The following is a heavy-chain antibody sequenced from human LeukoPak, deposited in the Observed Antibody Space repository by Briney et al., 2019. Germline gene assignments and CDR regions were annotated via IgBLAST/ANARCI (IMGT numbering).Heavy chain of an antibody. D-gene: IGHD2-2*01. CDR1: GYSFTSYW. V-gene: IGHV5-51*01. Sequence: GESLKISCKGSGYSFTSYWIGWVRQMPGKGLEWMGIIYPGDSDTRYSPSFQGQVTISADKSISTAHLQWSSLKASDTAMYYCARLFQVVPAAPGNWFDPWGQGTLVTVSS. CDR3: ARLFQVVPAAPGNWFDP. J-gene: IGHJ5*02. CDR2: IYPGDSDT.